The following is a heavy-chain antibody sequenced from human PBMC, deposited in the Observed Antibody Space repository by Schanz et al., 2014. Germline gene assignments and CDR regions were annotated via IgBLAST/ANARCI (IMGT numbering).Heavy chain of an antibody. Sequence: QVQLVQSGAEVKKPGASVKVSCKTSGYTFSSYGITWVRQAPGQGLEWMGWISPYNGNTNYAPKVQGRVTVTTDTSTSTVYMELISLRSEDTAVYSCARHLVDAAAGGNYWGPGTLVTVSS. V-gene: IGHV1-18*01. CDR1: GYTFSSYG. CDR3: ARHLVDAAAGGNY. CDR2: ISPYNGNT. J-gene: IGHJ4*02. D-gene: IGHD6-13*01.